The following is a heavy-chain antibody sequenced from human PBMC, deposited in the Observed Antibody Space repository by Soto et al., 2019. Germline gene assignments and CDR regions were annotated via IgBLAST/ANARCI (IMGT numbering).Heavy chain of an antibody. Sequence: SETLSLTCTVSGGSVSSSSYYWGWVRQPPGKGLEWIGSVYYSGSTYYNPSLKSRVTMSADTSKDQFSLQVTYVTAADTAVYYCVGGRGRLVGFDYWGQGTLVTVSS. D-gene: IGHD1-26*01. CDR3: VGGRGRLVGFDY. J-gene: IGHJ4*02. CDR1: GGSVSSSSYY. V-gene: IGHV4-39*07. CDR2: VYYSGST.